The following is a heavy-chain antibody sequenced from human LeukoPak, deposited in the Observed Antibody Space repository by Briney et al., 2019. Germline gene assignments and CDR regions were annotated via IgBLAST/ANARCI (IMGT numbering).Heavy chain of an antibody. CDR1: GFTFSSYS. Sequence: PGGSLRLSCAASGFTFSSYSMNWVRQAPGKGLEWVSYISSSSSTIYYADSVKGRFTISRDNAKNSLYLQMNSLRAEDTAVYYCARELVTVTTPSGYWGQGTLVTVSS. J-gene: IGHJ4*02. D-gene: IGHD4-11*01. V-gene: IGHV3-48*01. CDR3: ARELVTVTTPSGY. CDR2: ISSSSSTI.